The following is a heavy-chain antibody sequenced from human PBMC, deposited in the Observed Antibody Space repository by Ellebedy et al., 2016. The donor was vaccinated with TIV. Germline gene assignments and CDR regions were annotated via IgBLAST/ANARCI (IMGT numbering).Heavy chain of an antibody. D-gene: IGHD6-13*01. CDR3: ARAACIAAAGCDRYYFDY. CDR1: GYTFTGYY. J-gene: IGHJ4*02. Sequence: ASVKVSCKASGYTFTGYYMHWVRQAPGQGLEWMGWINPNSGGTNYAQKLQGRVPMTTDTSTSTAYMELRSLRSDDTAVYYCARAACIAAAGCDRYYFDYWGQGTLVTVSS. CDR2: INPNSGGT. V-gene: IGHV1-2*02.